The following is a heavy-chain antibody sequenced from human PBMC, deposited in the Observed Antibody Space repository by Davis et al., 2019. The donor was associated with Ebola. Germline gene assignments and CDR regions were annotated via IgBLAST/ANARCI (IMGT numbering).Heavy chain of an antibody. CDR2: ISSYNGNT. D-gene: IGHD2-8*02. CDR1: GYTFTSYG. CDR3: ARDPIKHCTGGVCQGGVDY. J-gene: IGHJ4*02. Sequence: ASVKVSCKASGYTFTSYGISWVRQAPGQGLEWMGWISSYNGNTNYAQKLQGRVTMTTDTSTSTAYMELRSLRSDDTAVYYCARDPIKHCTGGVCQGGVDYWGQGTLVTVSS. V-gene: IGHV1-18*01.